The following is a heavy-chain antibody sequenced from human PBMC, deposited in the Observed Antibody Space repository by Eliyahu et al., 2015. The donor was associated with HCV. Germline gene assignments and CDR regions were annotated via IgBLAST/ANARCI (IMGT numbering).Heavy chain of an antibody. CDR3: ASQPGIAVAGYFDY. CDR2: IYYSGST. D-gene: IGHD6-19*01. CDR1: GGSISSYY. J-gene: IGHJ4*02. V-gene: IGHV4-59*01. Sequence: LVKPSETLSLTCTVSGGSISSYYWSWIRQPPGKGLEWIGYIYYSGSTNYNPSLKSRVTISVDTSKNQFSLKLSSVTAADTAVYYCASQPGIAVAGYFDYWGQGTLVTVSS.